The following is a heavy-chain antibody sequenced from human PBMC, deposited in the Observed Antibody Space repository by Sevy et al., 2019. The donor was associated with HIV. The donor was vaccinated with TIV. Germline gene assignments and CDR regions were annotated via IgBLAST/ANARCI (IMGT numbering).Heavy chain of an antibody. J-gene: IGHJ6*02. CDR1: GFTFSSYS. Sequence: GSLRLSCAASGFTFSSYSMNWVRQAPGKGLEWVSSISSSSSYIYYADSVKGRFTISRDNAKNSLYLQMNSLRAEDTAVYYCARMGYCSSTSCYQLSYGMDVWGQGTTVTVSS. CDR3: ARMGYCSSTSCYQLSYGMDV. CDR2: ISSSSSYI. D-gene: IGHD2-2*01. V-gene: IGHV3-21*01.